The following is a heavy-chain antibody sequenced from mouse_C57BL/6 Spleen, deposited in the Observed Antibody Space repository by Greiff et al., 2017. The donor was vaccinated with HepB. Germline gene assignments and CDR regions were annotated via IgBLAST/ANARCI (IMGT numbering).Heavy chain of an antibody. CDR2: IHPNSGST. CDR3: AREYSNYEYYYAMDY. D-gene: IGHD2-5*01. J-gene: IGHJ4*01. V-gene: IGHV1-64*01. Sequence: QVQLQQPGAELVKPGASVKLSCKASGYTFTSYWMHWVKQRPGQGLEWIGMIHPNSGSTNYNEKFKSKATLTVDKSSSTAYMQLSSLTSEDSAVYYCAREYSNYEYYYAMDYWGQGTSVTVSS. CDR1: GYTFTSYW.